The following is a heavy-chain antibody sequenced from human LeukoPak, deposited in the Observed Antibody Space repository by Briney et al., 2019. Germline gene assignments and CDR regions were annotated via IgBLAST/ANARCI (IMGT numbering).Heavy chain of an antibody. Sequence: SETLSLTCTVSGGSISSSSYYWGWIRQPPGKGLEWIGSIYYSGSTYYNPSLKSRVTISVDTSKNQFSLKLSSVTAADTAVYYCARGIPGRSIDYWGQGTLVTVSS. J-gene: IGHJ4*02. CDR1: GGSISSSSYY. V-gene: IGHV4-39*01. D-gene: IGHD6-13*01. CDR3: ARGIPGRSIDY. CDR2: IYYSGST.